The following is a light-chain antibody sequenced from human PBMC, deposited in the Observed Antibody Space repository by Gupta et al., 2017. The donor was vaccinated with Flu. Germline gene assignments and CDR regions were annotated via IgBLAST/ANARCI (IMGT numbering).Light chain of an antibody. CDR2: AAS. J-gene: IGKJ1*01. CDR3: QKYNSAPWT. CDR1: QGISNF. V-gene: IGKV1-27*01. Sequence: DIQMTQSTSSLSASVGDRVTITCRASQGISNFLAWYQQKPGKVPSLLIYAASTFQSGVPPRFSGSSSVTHFILPISSLQPEDVAIYYCQKYNSAPWTFGQGTKVEIK.